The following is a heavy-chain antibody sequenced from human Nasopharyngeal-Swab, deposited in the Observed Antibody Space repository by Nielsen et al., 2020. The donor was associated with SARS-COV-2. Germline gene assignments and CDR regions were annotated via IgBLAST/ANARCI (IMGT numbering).Heavy chain of an antibody. CDR2: ISDSGGST. CDR3: AMIAAAGTGFDY. V-gene: IGHV3-23*01. J-gene: IGHJ4*02. Sequence: GGSLRLSCAASGFTFSSYAMSWVRQAPGKGLEWVSAISDSGGSTYYADSVKGRFTISRDNSKNTLYLQMNSLRAEDTAVYYCAMIAAAGTGFDYWGQGTLVTVSS. CDR1: GFTFSSYA. D-gene: IGHD6-13*01.